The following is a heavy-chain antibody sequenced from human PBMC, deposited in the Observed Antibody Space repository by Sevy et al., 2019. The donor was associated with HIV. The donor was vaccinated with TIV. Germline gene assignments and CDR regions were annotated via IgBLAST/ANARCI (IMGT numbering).Heavy chain of an antibody. CDR1: GGSISSSSYY. D-gene: IGHD3-22*01. Sequence: SETLSLTCTVSGGSISSSSYYWGWIRQPPGKGLEWIGTIYYSGSTYYNPSLKSRVTIFVDTSKNQFSLKLSSVTAADSAVYYCANLSDSSAYGAFDIWAQGTMVTVS. V-gene: IGHV4-39*01. J-gene: IGHJ3*02. CDR2: IYYSGST. CDR3: ANLSDSSAYGAFDI.